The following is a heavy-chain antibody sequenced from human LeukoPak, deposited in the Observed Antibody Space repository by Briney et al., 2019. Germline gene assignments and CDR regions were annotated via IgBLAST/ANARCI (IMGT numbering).Heavy chain of an antibody. Sequence: GGSLRLSCAASGFTFSDYYMSWIRQAPGKGLEWVSYISSSSSYTNYADSVKGRLTISRDNAKNSLYLQMNSLRAEDTAVYYCARDPTWIQLWVSSYYGMDVWGQGTTVTVSS. CDR2: ISSSSSYT. V-gene: IGHV3-11*05. D-gene: IGHD5-18*01. J-gene: IGHJ6*02. CDR1: GFTFSDYY. CDR3: ARDPTWIQLWVSSYYGMDV.